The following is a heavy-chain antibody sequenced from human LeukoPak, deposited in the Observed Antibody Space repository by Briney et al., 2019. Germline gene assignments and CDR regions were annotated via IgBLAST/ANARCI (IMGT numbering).Heavy chain of an antibody. V-gene: IGHV3-23*01. CDR2: ITTYGAST. Sequence: GGSLRLSCAASGFTFSSYAMTWVRQAPGKGLEWVSTITTYGASTYYTDSVKGRFTISRDNSKNTLYLQMNSLRAEDTAIYYCAKVADYSESSGYYYRRIGVFDYWGQGTLVTVSS. CDR1: GFTFSSYA. J-gene: IGHJ4*02. D-gene: IGHD3-22*01. CDR3: AKVADYSESSGYYYRRIGVFDY.